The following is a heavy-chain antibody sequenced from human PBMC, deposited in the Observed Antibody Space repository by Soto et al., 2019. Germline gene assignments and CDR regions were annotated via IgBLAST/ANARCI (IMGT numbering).Heavy chain of an antibody. CDR2: IYYSGST. CDR1: GGSVSSGSYY. D-gene: IGHD5-18*01. CDR3: ARYTAQYYYYGMGV. Sequence: SETLSLTCTASGGSVSSGSYYWSWIRQPPGKGLEWIGYIYYSGSTNYNPSLKSRVTISVDTSKNQFSLKLSSVTAADTAVYYCARYTAQYYYYGMGVCGQGTTFTVSS. J-gene: IGHJ6*02. V-gene: IGHV4-61*01.